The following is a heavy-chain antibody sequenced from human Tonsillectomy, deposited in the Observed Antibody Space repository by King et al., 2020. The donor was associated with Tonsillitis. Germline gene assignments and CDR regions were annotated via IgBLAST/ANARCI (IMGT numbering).Heavy chain of an antibody. J-gene: IGHJ6*02. Sequence: QLVQSGAEVKKPGASVKVSCKASGYTFTSYGISWVRQAPGQGLEWMGWISAYNGNTNYAQKLQGRVTMTTDTSTSTAYMELRSLRSDDTAVYYCARRAKLLPSYYYYGMDVWGQGTTVTVSS. CDR3: ARRAKLLPSYYYYGMDV. V-gene: IGHV1-18*01. D-gene: IGHD2/OR15-2a*01. CDR2: ISAYNGNT. CDR1: GYTFTSYG.